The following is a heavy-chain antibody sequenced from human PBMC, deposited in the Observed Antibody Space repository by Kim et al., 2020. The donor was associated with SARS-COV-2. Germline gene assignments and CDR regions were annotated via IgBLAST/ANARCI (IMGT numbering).Heavy chain of an antibody. CDR1: GYSFTSYW. Sequence: GESLKISCKGSGYSFTSYWIGWVRQMPGKGLEWMGIIYPGDSDTRYSPSFQGQVTISADKSISTAYLQWSSLKASDTAMYYCARHPTYYDILTGYYDGWYFDLWGRGTLVTVSS. CDR3: ARHPTYYDILTGYYDGWYFDL. V-gene: IGHV5-51*01. CDR2: IYPGDSDT. J-gene: IGHJ2*01. D-gene: IGHD3-9*01.